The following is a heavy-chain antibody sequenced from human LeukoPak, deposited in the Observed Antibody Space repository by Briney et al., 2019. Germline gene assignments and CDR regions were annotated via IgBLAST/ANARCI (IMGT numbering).Heavy chain of an antibody. J-gene: IGHJ6*03. V-gene: IGHV3-48*01. CDR1: GFTFSSYE. CDR3: ARDRGLRGVYYMDV. Sequence: GGSLRLSCAASGFTFSSYEMNWVRQAPGKGLEWVSYICSSSSTIYYADSVKGRFTISRDNAKNSLYLQMNSLRAEDTAVYYCARDRGLRGVYYMDVWGKGATVTVSS. CDR2: ICSSSSTI. D-gene: IGHD5-12*01.